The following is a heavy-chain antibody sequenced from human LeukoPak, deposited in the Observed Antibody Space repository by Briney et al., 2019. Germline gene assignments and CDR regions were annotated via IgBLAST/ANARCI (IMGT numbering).Heavy chain of an antibody. CDR1: GYTFTSYY. J-gene: IGHJ4*02. CDR3: ARVVNGITIFGEEDYFGY. CDR2: INPSGGST. D-gene: IGHD3-3*01. Sequence: ASVKVSCKASGYTFTSYYMHWVRQAPGQGLEWMGIINPSGGSTSYAQKFQGRVTMTRDTSTSTVYMELSSLRSEDTAVYYCARVVNGITIFGEEDYFGYWGQGTLVTVSS. V-gene: IGHV1-46*01.